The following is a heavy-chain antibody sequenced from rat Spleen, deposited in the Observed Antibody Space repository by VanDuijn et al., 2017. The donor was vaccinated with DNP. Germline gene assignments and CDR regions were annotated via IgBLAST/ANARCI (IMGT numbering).Heavy chain of an antibody. CDR2: ISTGGGNT. J-gene: IGHJ2*01. CDR1: GFIFTNYY. Sequence: EVQLVDSGGGLVQPGRSLKLSCAASGFIFTNYYMAWVRQAPTKGLEWVAAISTGGGNTYYRDSVKGRFTISRDNAKSTLYLQMDSLRSEETATYYCAKAGGYSPWYFDYWGQGVMVTVSS. D-gene: IGHD1-11*01. V-gene: IGHV5S11*01. CDR3: AKAGGYSPWYFDY.